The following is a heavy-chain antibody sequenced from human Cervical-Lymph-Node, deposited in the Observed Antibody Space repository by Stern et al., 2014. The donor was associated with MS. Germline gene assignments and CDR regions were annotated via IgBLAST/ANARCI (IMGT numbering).Heavy chain of an antibody. CDR2: IFSNDEK. CDR3: ARTCGGNPMRAAWFDP. D-gene: IGHD4-23*01. CDR1: GFSLSNARMG. J-gene: IGHJ5*02. Sequence: QITLKESGPVLVKPTETLTLTCTVSGFSLSNARMGVSWIRQPPGKALEXLAHIFSNDEKSYSTSLKSRLTISKDTSKSQVVLTMTNMDPVDTATYYCARTCGGNPMRAAWFDPWGQGTLVTVSS. V-gene: IGHV2-26*01.